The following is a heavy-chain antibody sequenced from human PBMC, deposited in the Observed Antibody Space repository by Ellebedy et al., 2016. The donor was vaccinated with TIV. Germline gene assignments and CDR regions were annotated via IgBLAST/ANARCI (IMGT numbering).Heavy chain of an antibody. CDR1: GLTFSSFSSYA. D-gene: IGHD2-8*01. CDR3: ARGMQGMLSSPLDY. V-gene: IGHV3-23*01. Sequence: GGSLRLSCVASGLTFSSFSSYAMSWVRQAPGKGLEWVSTISGSGGATYYADSVKGRFTISRDNSKNTLYLQMNSLRAEDTAVYYCARGMQGMLSSPLDYWGQGTLVTVSS. J-gene: IGHJ4*02. CDR2: ISGSGGAT.